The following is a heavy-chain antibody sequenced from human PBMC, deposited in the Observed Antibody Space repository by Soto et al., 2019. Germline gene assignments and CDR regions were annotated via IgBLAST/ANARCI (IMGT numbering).Heavy chain of an antibody. J-gene: IGHJ3*01. Sequence: HPGGSLRLSCAASGFTFRDYEMNWVRQAPGKGLEWVSSISSRSATISYRESVRGRFTISRDNAKNSLSLQMNSLRAEDTGVYYCARRIWDVAAVVATTRSAFDLWGQGTMVTVSS. D-gene: IGHD2-15*01. CDR1: GFTFRDYE. CDR2: ISSRSATI. CDR3: ARRIWDVAAVVATTRSAFDL. V-gene: IGHV3-48*03.